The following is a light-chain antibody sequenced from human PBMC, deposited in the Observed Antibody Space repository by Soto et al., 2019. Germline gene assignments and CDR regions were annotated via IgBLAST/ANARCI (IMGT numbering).Light chain of an antibody. CDR3: QQYRT. CDR1: QSISDW. Sequence: DIQMTQSPSTLSASVGDRVTITCRASQSISDWLAWFQLKPGKAPKLLIYDASSLESGVPSRFSGSGSGTEFTLTISSLQPDDFATYYCQQYRTFGQGTKVEIK. J-gene: IGKJ1*01. CDR2: DAS. V-gene: IGKV1-5*01.